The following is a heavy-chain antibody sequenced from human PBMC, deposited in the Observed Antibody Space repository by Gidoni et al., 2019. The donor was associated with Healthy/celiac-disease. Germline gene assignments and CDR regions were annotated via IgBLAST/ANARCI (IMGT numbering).Heavy chain of an antibody. CDR1: GFTFRSYA. CDR2: ISSNGGST. V-gene: IGHV3-64D*06. CDR3: GGQAWYGPNPILDY. Sequence: EVQLVESGGGLVQPGGSLRLSCSASGFTFRSYAMHWVRQAPGKGLEYVSAISSNGGSTYYADSVKGRFTISRDNSKNTLYLQMSSLRVEDTAVYYCGGQAWYGPNPILDYWGQGTLVTVSS. D-gene: IGHD6-13*01. J-gene: IGHJ4*02.